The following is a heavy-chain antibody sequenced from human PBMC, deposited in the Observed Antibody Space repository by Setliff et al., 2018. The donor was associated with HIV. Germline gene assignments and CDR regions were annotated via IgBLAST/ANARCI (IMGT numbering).Heavy chain of an antibody. CDR1: TYA. J-gene: IGHJ3*02. V-gene: IGHV3-23*01. D-gene: IGHD4-4*01. CDR3: AKDGDYRNGDYDAFDI. Sequence: TYAMGWVRQAPGKGLEWVSTIGAVGGPTHYAESVKGRFTISKDNSKNTVDLHMNSLRTEDTAVYYCAKDGDYRNGDYDAFDIWGLGTMVTVSS. CDR2: IGAVGGPT.